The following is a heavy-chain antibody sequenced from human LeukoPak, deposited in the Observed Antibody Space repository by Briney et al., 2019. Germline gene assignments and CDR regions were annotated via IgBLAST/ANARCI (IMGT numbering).Heavy chain of an antibody. J-gene: IGHJ5*02. CDR2: IYYSGST. CDR3: ARGYSSRNWFDP. Sequence: SETLSLTCTVSGGSISSYYWSWIRQPPGKGLEWIGYIYYSGSTNYNPSFKSRVTISLDTSKNQFSLRLSSLTAADTAVYYCARGYSSRNWFDPWGQGTLVTVSS. CDR1: GGSISSYY. V-gene: IGHV4-59*01. D-gene: IGHD6-19*01.